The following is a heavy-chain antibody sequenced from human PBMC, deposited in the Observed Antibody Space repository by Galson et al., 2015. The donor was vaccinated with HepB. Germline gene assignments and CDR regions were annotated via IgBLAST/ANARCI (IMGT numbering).Heavy chain of an antibody. Sequence: SLRLSCAASGFTFRRYAMSWVRQAPGKGLECVSAISDGGSTTHYADSVKGRYTISRDNSKNTLYLQMNSLRAEDTAIYYCAKDFGSTRVTFDYWGQGTLVTASS. CDR3: AKDFGSTRVTFDY. CDR2: ISDGGSTT. CDR1: GFTFRRYA. V-gene: IGHV3-23*01. D-gene: IGHD2/OR15-2a*01. J-gene: IGHJ4*02.